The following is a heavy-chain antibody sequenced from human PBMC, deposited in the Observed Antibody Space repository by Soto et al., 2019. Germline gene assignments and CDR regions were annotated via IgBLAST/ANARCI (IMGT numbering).Heavy chain of an antibody. J-gene: IGHJ1*01. V-gene: IGHV1-46*01. CDR3: ARSSGGGFGIIIARSTRLAH. D-gene: IGHD3-16*01. CDR2: INPSGGST. Sequence: ASVKGSCKAPADTFTSYYIHWVRQAPGHGLEWMGIINPSGGSTRFAQTFQGRITMTRDTSTSTVYMELRNLRTEDTAIHYCARSSGGGFGIIIARSTRLAHGGQGSLVPF. CDR1: ADTFTSYY.